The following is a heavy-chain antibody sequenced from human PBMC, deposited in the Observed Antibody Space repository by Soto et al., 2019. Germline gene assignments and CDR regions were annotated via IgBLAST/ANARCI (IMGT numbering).Heavy chain of an antibody. D-gene: IGHD6-13*01. J-gene: IGHJ5*02. Sequence: LRLSCAASGFTFSSYSMNWVRQAPWKGLEWVSSISSSSSYIYYADSVKGRFTISRDNAKNSLYLQMNSLRAEDTAVYYCARGTSSSWYAMNWFDPWGQGTLVTVSS. CDR1: GFTFSSYS. V-gene: IGHV3-21*01. CDR2: ISSSSSYI. CDR3: ARGTSSSWYAMNWFDP.